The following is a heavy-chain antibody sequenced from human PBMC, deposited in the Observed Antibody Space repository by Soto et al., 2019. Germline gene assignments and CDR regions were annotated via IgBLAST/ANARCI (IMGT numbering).Heavy chain of an antibody. D-gene: IGHD5-18*01. CDR2: INPNSGGT. CDR1: GYTFTGYY. V-gene: IGHV1-2*04. J-gene: IGHJ5*02. CDR3: ARDHDPGWHPRSYGQGLDP. Sequence: ASVKVSCKASGYTFTGYYMHWVRQAPGQGLEWMGWINPNSGGTNYAQKFQGWVTMTRDTSISTAYMELSRLRSDDTAVYYCARDHDPGWHPRSYGQGLDPWGQGTLVTVYS.